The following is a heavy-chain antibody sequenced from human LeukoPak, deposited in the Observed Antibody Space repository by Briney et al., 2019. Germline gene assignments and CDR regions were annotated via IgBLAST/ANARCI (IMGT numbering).Heavy chain of an antibody. Sequence: TSETLSLTCTVSGGSISSYYWSWTRQPAGKGLEWIGRIYTSGSTNYNPSLKSRVTMSVDTSKNQFSLKLSSVTAADTAVYYCARLYYYDSSGYPPPHYYYYMDVWGKGTTVTVSS. CDR2: IYTSGST. CDR3: ARLYYYDSSGYPPPHYYYYMDV. J-gene: IGHJ6*03. V-gene: IGHV4-4*07. D-gene: IGHD3-22*01. CDR1: GGSISSYY.